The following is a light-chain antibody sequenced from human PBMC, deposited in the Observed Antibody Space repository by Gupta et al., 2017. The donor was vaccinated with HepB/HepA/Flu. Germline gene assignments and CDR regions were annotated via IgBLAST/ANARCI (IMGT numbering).Light chain of an antibody. CDR3: HQRSNRTGALT. V-gene: IGKV3-11*01. CDR1: KSVSSY. J-gene: IGKJ4*01. CDR2: DSS. Sequence: DIELTQSPATLSLSRGARATLSCRASKSVSSYVAFYQRKPGKPARLLSYDSSNSATGIPARFSGSGSGTDFTLTLSRLEAEDFAVYYCHQRSNRTGALTLGEGTKVEIK.